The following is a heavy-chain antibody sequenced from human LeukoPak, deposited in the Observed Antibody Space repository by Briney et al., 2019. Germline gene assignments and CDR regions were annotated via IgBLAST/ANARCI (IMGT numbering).Heavy chain of an antibody. J-gene: IGHJ4*02. D-gene: IGHD3-22*01. V-gene: IGHV3-30*01. Sequence: VGSLRLSCAASGFTLSSYAIHWGRQAPGKGLEWVAVISYDGSNKYYADPGKGRFTISRNNSKHTLYLQMNSLRAEDTAVYYCARDRYYYDSSGYRFDYWGQGTLVTVSS. CDR3: ARDRYYYDSSGYRFDY. CDR2: ISYDGSNK. CDR1: GFTLSSYA.